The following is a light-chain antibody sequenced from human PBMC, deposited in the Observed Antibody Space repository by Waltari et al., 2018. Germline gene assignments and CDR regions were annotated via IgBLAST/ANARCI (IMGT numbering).Light chain of an antibody. V-gene: IGLV2-23*01. J-gene: IGLJ2*01. CDR1: SSDVGSYNL. Sequence: QSALTQPASVSGSPGQSIPISCTGTSSDVGSYNLFPWYQQHPGKAPKLLIYEGSKRPSGVSNRFSGSKSGNTASLTISGLQADDEADYYCCSYAGSNTVLFGGGTKLTVL. CDR3: CSYAGSNTVL. CDR2: EGS.